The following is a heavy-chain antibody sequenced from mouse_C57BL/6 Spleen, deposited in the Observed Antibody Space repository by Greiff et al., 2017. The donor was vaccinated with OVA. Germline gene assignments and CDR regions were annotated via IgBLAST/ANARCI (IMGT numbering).Heavy chain of an antibody. V-gene: IGHV1-20*01. CDR1: GYSFTGYF. CDR2: INPYNGDT. Sequence: VQLQQSGPELVKPGDSVKISCKASGYSFTGYFLNWVMQSHGKSLEWIGRINPYNGDTFYNQKFKGKATLTVDKSSSTAHMELRSLTSEDSAVYYCARYDYTEFWYFDVWGTGTTVTVSS. J-gene: IGHJ1*03. CDR3: ARYDYTEFWYFDV. D-gene: IGHD2-4*01.